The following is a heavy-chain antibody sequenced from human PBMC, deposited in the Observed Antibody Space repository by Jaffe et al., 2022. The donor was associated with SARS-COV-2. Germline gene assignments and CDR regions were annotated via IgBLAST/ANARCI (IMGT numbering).Heavy chain of an antibody. CDR2: VSGSGSST. J-gene: IGHJ4*02. CDR1: GFTFSNYA. D-gene: IGHD3-9*01. Sequence: EMQLLESGGGLVQPGGSLRLSCAASGFTFSNYAMSWVRQAPGKGLEWVSAVSGSGSSTYSADSVKGRFTISRDNSKNTLYLQMNNLRAEDTAVYYCAKGQRYFDWSNYFDYWGQGALVTVSS. CDR3: AKGQRYFDWSNYFDY. V-gene: IGHV3-23*01.